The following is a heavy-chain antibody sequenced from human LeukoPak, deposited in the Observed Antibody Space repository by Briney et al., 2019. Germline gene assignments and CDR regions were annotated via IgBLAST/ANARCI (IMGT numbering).Heavy chain of an antibody. CDR1: GYSFTSYW. CDR3: ARNSRGIAARPTVDWYFDL. Sequence: GESLKISCKGSGYSFTSYWIGWVRQMPGKGLEWMGIIYPGDSDTRYSPSFQGQVTISADTSITTAYLQWSSLRASDTAMYYCARNSRGIAARPTVDWYFDLWGRGTLVTVSS. CDR2: IYPGDSDT. D-gene: IGHD6-6*01. V-gene: IGHV5-51*01. J-gene: IGHJ2*01.